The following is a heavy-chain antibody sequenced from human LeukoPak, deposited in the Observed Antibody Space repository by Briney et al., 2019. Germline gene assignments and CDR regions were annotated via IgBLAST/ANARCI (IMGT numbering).Heavy chain of an antibody. Sequence: PSETLSLTCTVSGDSITSSSFYWGWIRQSPGKGLEWIGSIYYSGSTYYNPSLKSRVTISVDTSKNQFSLKLSSVTAADTAVYNCASGPLTSPYFDYWGQGTLVTVSS. V-gene: IGHV4-39*07. J-gene: IGHJ4*02. CDR1: GDSITSSSFY. D-gene: IGHD2-21*02. CDR2: IYYSGST. CDR3: ASGPLTSPYFDY.